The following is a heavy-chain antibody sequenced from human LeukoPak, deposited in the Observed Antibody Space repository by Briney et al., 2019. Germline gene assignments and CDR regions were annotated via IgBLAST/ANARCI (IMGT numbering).Heavy chain of an antibody. CDR3: ARDQYYDFWSGYWTPSIDY. V-gene: IGHV1-8*01. CDR1: GYTFTSYD. J-gene: IGHJ4*02. D-gene: IGHD3-3*01. CDR2: MNPNSGNT. Sequence: ASVKVSCKASGYTFTSYDINWVRQATGQGLEWMGWMNPNSGNTGYAQKFQGRVTMTRNTSISTAYMELSSLRSEDTAVYYCARDQYYDFWSGYWTPSIDYWGQGTLVTVSS.